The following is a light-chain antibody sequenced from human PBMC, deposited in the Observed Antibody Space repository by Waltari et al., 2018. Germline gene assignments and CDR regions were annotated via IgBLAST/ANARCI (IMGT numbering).Light chain of an antibody. Sequence: SYVLTQAPSVSVAPGQTATITCGGNDIGRPNVHWYQQKPGQAPIVVIYYDSDRPSGIPERFSGSNSENTATLTISRVEAGDEADYFCQVWDPNSDHLVVFGGGTKLTVL. J-gene: IGLJ2*01. V-gene: IGLV3-21*04. CDR3: QVWDPNSDHLVV. CDR1: DIGRPN. CDR2: YDS.